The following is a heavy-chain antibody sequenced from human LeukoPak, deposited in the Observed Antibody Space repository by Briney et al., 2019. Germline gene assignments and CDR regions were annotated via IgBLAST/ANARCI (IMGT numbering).Heavy chain of an antibody. CDR3: ARDSSCSSTSCFPWYFDL. V-gene: IGHV3-74*01. CDR1: GFTFSSYW. CDR2: INSDGSST. J-gene: IGHJ2*01. Sequence: GGSLRLSCAASGFTFSSYWMHWVRQAPGKGLVWVSRINSDGSSTSHADSVKGRFTISRDNAKNTLYLQMNSLRAEDTAVYYCARDSSCSSTSCFPWYFDLWGRGTLVTVSS. D-gene: IGHD2-2*01.